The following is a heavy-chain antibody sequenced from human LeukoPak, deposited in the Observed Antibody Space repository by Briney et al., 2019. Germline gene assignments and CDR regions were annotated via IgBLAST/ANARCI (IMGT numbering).Heavy chain of an antibody. Sequence: PSETLSLTCTVSGGSISSSSYYWGWIRQPPGKGLEWIGSIYYSGSTNYNPSLKSRVTISVDKSKNQFSLKLSSVTAADTAVYYCASGGRGYSYGYWVDSAFDIWGQGTMVTVSS. V-gene: IGHV4-39*07. D-gene: IGHD5-18*01. CDR2: IYYSGST. J-gene: IGHJ3*02. CDR1: GGSISSSSYY. CDR3: ASGGRGYSYGYWVDSAFDI.